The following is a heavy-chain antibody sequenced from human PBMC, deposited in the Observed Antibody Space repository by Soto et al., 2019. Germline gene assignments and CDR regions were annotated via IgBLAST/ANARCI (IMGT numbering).Heavy chain of an antibody. Sequence: SVKVSCKASGGTFSRYTITWVRQAPGQGLEWMGGITPMFGTPNYAQKFQGRVTITADESTSTAYMELSSLRSEDTAMYYCARDGTLYDSSAYYYLYWGQGTLVTVSS. V-gene: IGHV1-69*13. D-gene: IGHD3-22*01. J-gene: IGHJ4*02. CDR1: GGTFSRYT. CDR2: ITPMFGTP. CDR3: ARDGTLYDSSAYYYLY.